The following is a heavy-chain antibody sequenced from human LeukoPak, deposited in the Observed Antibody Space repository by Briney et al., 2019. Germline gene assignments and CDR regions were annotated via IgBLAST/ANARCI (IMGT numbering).Heavy chain of an antibody. D-gene: IGHD2-2*02. CDR2: ISAYNGNT. J-gene: IGHJ5*02. CDR1: GYIFISYG. CDR3: ARDGLSYTNPNNWFDP. Sequence: ASVKVSCKASGYIFISYGISWVRQAPGQGLEWMGWISAYNGNTKYAQKLQGRVTMTTDTSTDTAYMELRSLRSDDTAVYYCARDGLSYTNPNNWFDPWGQGTLVTVSS. V-gene: IGHV1-18*01.